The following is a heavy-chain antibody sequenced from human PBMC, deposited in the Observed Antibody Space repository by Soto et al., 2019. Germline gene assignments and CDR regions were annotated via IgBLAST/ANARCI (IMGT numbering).Heavy chain of an antibody. CDR3: ARARTNYYNTSDYDF. Sequence: ASVKVSCKASGYTFIGYDMHWVREAPGQGLEWMGWINPNSGDTNYAQKFQGRVTMTRDTSISTAYTELSRLRFDDTAVYYCARARTNYYNTSDYDFWGQGTLVTVSS. CDR2: INPNSGDT. D-gene: IGHD3-22*01. J-gene: IGHJ4*02. V-gene: IGHV1-2*02. CDR1: GYTFIGYD.